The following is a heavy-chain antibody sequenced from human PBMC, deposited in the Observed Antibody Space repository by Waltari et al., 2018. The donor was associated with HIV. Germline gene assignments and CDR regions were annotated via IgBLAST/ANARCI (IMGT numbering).Heavy chain of an antibody. Sequence: VALLESGGGLEQPGGSLRLSCAASGFTFNRYAMAWVRQAPGKGLEWVSLITDTGESTYYADSVKGRFTISRDNAKKTVYWHMNGLRAEDTAVYYCAKKFGHYDLLTAFDYWGQGTLVIVSS. CDR3: AKKFGHYDLLTAFDY. V-gene: IGHV3-23*01. D-gene: IGHD3-9*01. CDR2: ITDTGEST. J-gene: IGHJ4*02. CDR1: GFTFNRYA.